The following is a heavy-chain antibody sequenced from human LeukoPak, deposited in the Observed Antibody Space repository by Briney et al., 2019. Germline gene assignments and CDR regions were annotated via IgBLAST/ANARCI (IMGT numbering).Heavy chain of an antibody. V-gene: IGHV4-34*01. CDR2: INHSGST. J-gene: IGHJ4*02. Sequence: SVTLSLTCAVYGGSFSGYYWSWIRQPPGKGLEWIGEINHSGSTNYNPSLKSRVTISVDTSKNQFSLKLSSVTAADTAVYYCARVFPAVVVVAATGNVFDYWGQGTLVTVSS. D-gene: IGHD2-15*01. CDR1: GGSFSGYY. CDR3: ARVFPAVVVVAATGNVFDY.